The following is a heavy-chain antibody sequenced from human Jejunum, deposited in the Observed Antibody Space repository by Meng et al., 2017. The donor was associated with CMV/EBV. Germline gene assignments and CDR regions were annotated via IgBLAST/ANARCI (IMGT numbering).Heavy chain of an antibody. CDR2: ISWSSGIM. J-gene: IGHJ1*01. Sequence: GFTFSSSSMHWVRQAPGKGLEWISNISWSSGIMYYSDSVKGRFTISRDNAKNSLYLQMNSLRGEDTAVYYCTRDPNQLVLEYFQHWGQGTPVTVSS. V-gene: IGHV3-48*04. CDR3: TRDPNQLVLEYFQH. CDR1: GFTFSSSS. D-gene: IGHD1-14*01.